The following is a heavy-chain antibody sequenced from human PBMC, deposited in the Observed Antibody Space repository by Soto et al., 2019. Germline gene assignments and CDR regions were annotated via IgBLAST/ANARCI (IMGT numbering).Heavy chain of an antibody. CDR1: GCTFSSYA. J-gene: IGHJ4*02. CDR3: AKVSYDFWSGYYPTHFDY. CDR2: ISGSGGST. Sequence: PGGSLRLSCAASGCTFSSYAMSWVRQAPGKGLEWVSAISGSGGSTYYADSVKGRFTISRDNSKNTLYLQMNSLRAEDTAVYYCAKVSYDFWSGYYPTHFDYWGQGTLVTVSS. V-gene: IGHV3-23*01. D-gene: IGHD3-3*01.